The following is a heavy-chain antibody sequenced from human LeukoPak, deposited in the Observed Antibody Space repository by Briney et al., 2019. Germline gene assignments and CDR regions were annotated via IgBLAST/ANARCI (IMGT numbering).Heavy chain of an antibody. Sequence: GGSLRLSCAASGFTVSSNYMSWVRQAPGKGLEWVSIIYSDGSTYYADSVKGRFTISRDNAKNSLYLQMNSLRAEDTAVYYCARVVAVAGTGYYFDYWGQGTLVTVSS. V-gene: IGHV3-66*01. CDR3: ARVVAVAGTGYYFDY. CDR2: IYSDGST. J-gene: IGHJ4*02. D-gene: IGHD6-19*01. CDR1: GFTVSSNY.